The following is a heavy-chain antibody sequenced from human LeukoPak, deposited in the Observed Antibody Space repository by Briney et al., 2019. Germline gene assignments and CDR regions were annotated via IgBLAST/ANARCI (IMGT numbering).Heavy chain of an antibody. CDR3: AKEGSDLDWFDP. D-gene: IGHD3-3*01. Sequence: PGGSLRLSCAASGFTFSSYGMHWVRQAPGKGLEWVAFIRYDGSNKYYADSVKGRFTISRDNSKNTLYLQMNSLRAEDTAVYYCAKEGSDLDWFDPWGQGTLVTVSS. J-gene: IGHJ5*02. V-gene: IGHV3-30*02. CDR2: IRYDGSNK. CDR1: GFTFSSYG.